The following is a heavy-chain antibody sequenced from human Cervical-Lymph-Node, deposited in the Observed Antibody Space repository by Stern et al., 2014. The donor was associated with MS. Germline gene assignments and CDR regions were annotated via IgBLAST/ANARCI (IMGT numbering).Heavy chain of an antibody. J-gene: IGHJ4*02. CDR2: IIPMFGKP. CDR3: ARLSTNANYYTDY. D-gene: IGHD3-22*01. CDR1: GGSFSDYA. V-gene: IGHV1-69*01. Sequence: VQLVESGTEVKKLGSSVKVSCKATGGSFSDYAINWVRQAPGQGLEWMGGIIPMFGKPNYAQKFQGKVTITADESTTTTYLELNSLRSDDTAVYYCARLSTNANYYTDYWGQGTLVAVSS.